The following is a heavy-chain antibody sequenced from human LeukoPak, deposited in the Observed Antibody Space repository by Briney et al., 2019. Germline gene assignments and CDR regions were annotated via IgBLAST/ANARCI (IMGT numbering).Heavy chain of an antibody. CDR3: AREAWHYYGSGSYYNGLNYYYYGMDV. CDR2: MNPNSGNT. CDR1: GYTFTSYD. J-gene: IGHJ6*02. D-gene: IGHD3-10*01. V-gene: IGHV1-8*01. Sequence: ASVKVSCKASGYTFTSYDINWVRQATGQGLEWMGWMNPNSGNTGYAQKFQGRVTMTRNTSISTAYMELSSLRSEDTAVYYCAREAWHYYGSGSYYNGLNYYYYGMDVWGQGTTVTVSS.